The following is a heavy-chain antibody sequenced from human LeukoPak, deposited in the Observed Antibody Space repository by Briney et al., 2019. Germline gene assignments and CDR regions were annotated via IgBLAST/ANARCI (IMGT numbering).Heavy chain of an antibody. CDR2: IYYSGST. CDR1: GGSISSFY. V-gene: IGHV4-59*08. Sequence: SETLSLTCTVSGGSISSFYWSWIRQPPGNGLEWIGYIYYSGSTNYNPSLKSRVTISVDTSKNQFSLKLSSVTAADTAVYYCARLTSVRGWFDPWGQGTLVTVSS. J-gene: IGHJ5*02. D-gene: IGHD3-10*02. CDR3: ARLTSVRGWFDP.